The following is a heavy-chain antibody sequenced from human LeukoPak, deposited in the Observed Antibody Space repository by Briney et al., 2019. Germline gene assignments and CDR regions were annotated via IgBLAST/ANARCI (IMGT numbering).Heavy chain of an antibody. CDR3: ARDIQLGPSWFDP. V-gene: IGHV1-69*05. D-gene: IGHD5-18*01. Sequence: SVKVSCKASGGTFSSYAISWVRQAPGQGLEWMGGIIPIFGTANYAQKFQGRVTITTDESTSTAYMELSSLRSEDTAVYYCARDIQLGPSWFDPWGQRTLVTVSS. J-gene: IGHJ5*02. CDR2: IIPIFGTA. CDR1: GGTFSSYA.